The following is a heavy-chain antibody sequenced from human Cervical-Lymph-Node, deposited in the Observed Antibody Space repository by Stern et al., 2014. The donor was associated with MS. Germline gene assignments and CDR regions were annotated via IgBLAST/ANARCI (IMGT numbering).Heavy chain of an antibody. J-gene: IGHJ2*01. CDR1: GGSVSSTNW. V-gene: IGHV4-4*02. CDR3: ARERQQYCNSEGCSYWYFDL. CDR2: IYYRGPT. Sequence: QVQLQESGPGLVKPSGTLSLTCAVSGGSVSSTNWWSWVRQSPGKGLEGIGNIYYRGPTTYRPSLRSPVSVSLATSKNPRSLHLTSGTAADTAVYYCARERQQYCNSEGCSYWYFDLWGRGTLVTVSS. D-gene: IGHD2/OR15-2a*01.